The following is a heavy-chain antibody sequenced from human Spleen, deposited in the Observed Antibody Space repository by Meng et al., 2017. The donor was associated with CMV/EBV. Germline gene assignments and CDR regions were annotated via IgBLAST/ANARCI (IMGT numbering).Heavy chain of an antibody. J-gene: IGHJ4*02. CDR1: GVSISGYY. V-gene: IGHV4-59*01. D-gene: IGHD6-13*01. CDR3: ARAAGYSSSWLAELDY. Sequence: SETLSLTCTLSGVSISGYYWSWIPQPPGKGLEWLGYIFSSENNNYNRSLKSGVTLSLDTTTRQFSLKRNSVTAAHTAVYHCARAAGYSSSWLAELDYWGQGTLVTVSS. CDR2: IFSSENN.